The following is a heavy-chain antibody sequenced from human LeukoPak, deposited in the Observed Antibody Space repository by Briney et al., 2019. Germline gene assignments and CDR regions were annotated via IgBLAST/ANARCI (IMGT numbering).Heavy chain of an antibody. CDR3: ARDPVTVVPHADGMDV. CDR1: GYTFTGYY. Sequence: ASVKVSCKASGYTFTGYYMHWVRQAPGQGLEWMGGINPNSGGTNYAQKFQGRVTMTRDTSISTAYMELSRLRSDDTAVYYCARDPVTVVPHADGMDVWGQGTTVTVSS. CDR2: INPNSGGT. D-gene: IGHD4-23*01. J-gene: IGHJ6*02. V-gene: IGHV1-2*02.